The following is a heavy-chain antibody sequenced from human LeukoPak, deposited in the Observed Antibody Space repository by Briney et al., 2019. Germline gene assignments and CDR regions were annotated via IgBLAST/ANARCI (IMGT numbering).Heavy chain of an antibody. CDR2: ISWNSGSI. CDR3: ARGPNYDILTGYRVCFDY. CDR1: GFTFDDYA. V-gene: IGHV3-9*03. Sequence: GGSLRLSCAASGFTFDDYAMHWVRQAPGKGLEWVSGISWNSGSIGYADSVKGRFTISRDNAKNTLYLQMNSLRAEDMAVYYCARGPNYDILTGYRVCFDYWGQGTLVTVSS. J-gene: IGHJ4*02. D-gene: IGHD3-9*01.